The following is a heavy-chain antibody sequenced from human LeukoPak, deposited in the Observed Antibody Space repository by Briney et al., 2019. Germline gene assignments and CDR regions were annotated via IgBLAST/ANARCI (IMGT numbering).Heavy chain of an antibody. CDR2: IDWDDDK. D-gene: IGHD3-22*01. V-gene: IGHV2-70*11. CDR3: ARISNYYDSRGRFDY. CDR1: GFSLSTSGMC. Sequence: SGPTLVNPTQTLTLTCTFSGFSLSTSGMCVSWIRQPPGKALEWLARIDWDDDKYYSTSLKTRLTISKDTSKNQVVLTMTNMDPVDTAMYYCARISNYYDSRGRFDYWGQGTLVTVSS. J-gene: IGHJ4*02.